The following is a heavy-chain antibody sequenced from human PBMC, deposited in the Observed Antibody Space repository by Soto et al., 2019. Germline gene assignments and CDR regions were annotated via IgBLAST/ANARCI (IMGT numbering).Heavy chain of an antibody. CDR2: ISGSGGST. V-gene: IGHV3-23*01. J-gene: IGHJ4*02. Sequence: GGRRVGSEGGSGWTLTNHAMSWVRQAPGKGLEWVSAISGSGGSTYYVDSVKGRFTISRDNSKNTLYLQMNSLRAEDTAVYYCARDKRDLRFLEWSYYFDFWVQGPLVPVSS. D-gene: IGHD3-3*01. CDR3: ARDKRDLRFLEWSYYFDF. CDR1: GWTLTNHA.